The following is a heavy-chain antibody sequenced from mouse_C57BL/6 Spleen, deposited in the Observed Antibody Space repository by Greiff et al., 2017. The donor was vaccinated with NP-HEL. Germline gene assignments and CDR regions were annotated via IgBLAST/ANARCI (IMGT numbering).Heavy chain of an antibody. J-gene: IGHJ4*01. CDR3: ARDYCGSSYAMDY. V-gene: IGHV1-72*01. D-gene: IGHD1-1*01. Sequence: VQLQQPGAELVKPGASVKLSCKASGYTFTSYWMHWVKQRPGRGLEWIGRIDPNSGGTKYNEKFKGKATLTVDKPSNTAYMQLSSLTSEDSAVYYCARDYCGSSYAMDYWGQGTSVTVSS. CDR2: IDPNSGGT. CDR1: GYTFTSYW.